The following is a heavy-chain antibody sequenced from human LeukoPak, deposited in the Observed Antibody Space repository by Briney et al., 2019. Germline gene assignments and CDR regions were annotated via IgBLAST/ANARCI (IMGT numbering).Heavy chain of an antibody. CDR1: GGTFSSYA. J-gene: IGHJ4*02. CDR2: IIPIFGTA. V-gene: IGHV1-69*13. CDR3: ARGGDLAYCGGDCHGIFDY. D-gene: IGHD2-21*01. Sequence: GASVKVSCKASGGTFSSYAISWVRQAPGQGLEWMGRIIPIFGTANYAQKFQGRVTITADESTSTAYMELSSLGSEDTAVYYCARGGDLAYCGGDCHGIFDYWGQGTLVTVSS.